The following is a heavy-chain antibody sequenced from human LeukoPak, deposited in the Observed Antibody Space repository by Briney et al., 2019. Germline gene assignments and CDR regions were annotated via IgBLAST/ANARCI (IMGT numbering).Heavy chain of an antibody. CDR3: ARDGSARYYFDY. J-gene: IGHJ4*02. CDR1: GGSISTYY. CDR2: IYYSGST. V-gene: IGHV4-59*01. Sequence: SETVSLTCTVSGGSISTYYWNWIRQPPGKGLEWIGYIYYSGSTNYNPSLKSRVTISVDTSKNQVSLKLSSVTAADTAMYYCARDGSARYYFDYWGQGTLVTVSS.